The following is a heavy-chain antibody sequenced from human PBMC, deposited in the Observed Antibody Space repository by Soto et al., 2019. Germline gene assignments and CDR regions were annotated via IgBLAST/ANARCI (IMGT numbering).Heavy chain of an antibody. Sequence: QVQLVQSGAEVKKPGASVKVSCKASGYTFISYGISWVRQAPGQGLEWMGWITIYNGNTNYAQKLQGRVIMTTDTXXXXXXXXXXXXXXXXXXXXXXXXXXXXXXXXXXGYQAGACHYWGQGTLVTVSS. V-gene: IGHV1-18*01. J-gene: IGHJ4*02. CDR1: GYTFISYG. CDR3: XXXXXXXXXXXXGYQAGACHY. D-gene: IGHD5-18*01. CDR2: ITIYNGNT.